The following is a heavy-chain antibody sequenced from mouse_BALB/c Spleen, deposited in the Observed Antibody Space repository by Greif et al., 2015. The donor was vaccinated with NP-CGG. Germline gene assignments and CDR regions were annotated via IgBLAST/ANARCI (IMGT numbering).Heavy chain of an antibody. J-gene: IGHJ4*01. CDR2: IWAGGST. CDR1: GFSLTSYG. CDR3: ASDGYYAMDY. V-gene: IGHV2-9*02. Sequence: VQLVESGPGLVAPSQSLSITCTVSGFSLTSYGVHWVRQPPGKGLEWLGVIWAGGSTNYNSALMSRLSISKDNSKSQVFLKMNSLQTDDTAVYYCASDGYYAMDYWGQGTSVTVSS.